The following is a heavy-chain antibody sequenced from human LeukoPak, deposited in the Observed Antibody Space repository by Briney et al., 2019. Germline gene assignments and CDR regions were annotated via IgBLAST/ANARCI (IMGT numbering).Heavy chain of an antibody. CDR3: ARNNGMDV. V-gene: IGHV3-7*03. CDR1: GFALSSHW. CDR2: VNRDGSET. J-gene: IGHJ6*02. Sequence: GGSLRLSCIASGFALSSHWMTWVRQVPGRGPEWVANVNRDGSETYYLDSVKGRFTISKDNAKNSLYLQMNSLRAEDTALYHCARNNGMDVWGQGTTVIVSS.